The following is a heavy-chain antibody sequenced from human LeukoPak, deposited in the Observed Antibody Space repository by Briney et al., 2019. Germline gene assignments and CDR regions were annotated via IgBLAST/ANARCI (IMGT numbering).Heavy chain of an antibody. CDR3: ARSRGGYGDYGSWFDP. CDR2: IHYTGST. Sequence: SETLSLTCTVSGGSISSFFWSWIRQPPGEGLEWIGYIHYTGSTKDNPSLKSRLTTSVDMSKNQFSLRLSSVTAADTAVYYCARSRGGYGDYGSWFDPWGQGILVTVSS. V-gene: IGHV4-59*01. CDR1: GGSISSFF. D-gene: IGHD4-17*01. J-gene: IGHJ5*02.